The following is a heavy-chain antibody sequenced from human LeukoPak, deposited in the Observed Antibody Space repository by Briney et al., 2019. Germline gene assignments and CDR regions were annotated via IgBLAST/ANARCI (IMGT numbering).Heavy chain of an antibody. Sequence: SETLSFTCTVSGSSIRSSYWSWIRQPPGRGLESIGYIYPSGSTYYNPSLKSRVTISLDTSKNQFSLKLSSVTAADTAVYYCARRPYRSSSLVDYWGQGTLVTVSS. J-gene: IGHJ4*02. CDR1: GSSIRSSY. CDR2: IYPSGST. V-gene: IGHV4-4*09. D-gene: IGHD6-6*01. CDR3: ARRPYRSSSLVDY.